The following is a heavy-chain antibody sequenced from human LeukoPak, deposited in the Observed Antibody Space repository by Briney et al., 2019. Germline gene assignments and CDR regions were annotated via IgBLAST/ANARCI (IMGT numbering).Heavy chain of an antibody. CDR1: GLITDDYA. D-gene: IGHD1-26*01. V-gene: IGHV3-43*02. CDR3: VRESERSGWFDH. Sequence: GGSLRLSCAAPGLITDDYAIHWVRQAPGKGLEWVSLISGDGGSTFYADSVRGRFTISRDNSKNSPSLQMSSLRSEDTALYFCVRESERSGWFDHWGQGTLVTVSS. J-gene: IGHJ5*02. CDR2: ISGDGGST.